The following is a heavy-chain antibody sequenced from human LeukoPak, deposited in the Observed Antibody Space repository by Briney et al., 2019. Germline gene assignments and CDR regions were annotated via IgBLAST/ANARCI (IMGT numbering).Heavy chain of an antibody. CDR2: IYHSGST. V-gene: IGHV4-30-2*01. CDR3: ARGMQAPFDY. Sequence: SETLSLTCTVSGGSISSGGYYWSWIRQPPGKGLERIGYIYHSGSTYYNPSLKSRVTISVDRSKNQFSLKLSSVTAADTAVYYCARGMQAPFDYWGQGTLVTVSS. CDR1: GGSISSGGYY. J-gene: IGHJ4*02.